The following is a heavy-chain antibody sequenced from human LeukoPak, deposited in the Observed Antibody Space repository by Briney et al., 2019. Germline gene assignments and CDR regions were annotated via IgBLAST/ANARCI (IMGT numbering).Heavy chain of an antibody. V-gene: IGHV1-2*02. D-gene: IGHD6-19*01. CDR1: GYTFTGYY. CDR3: ARDRVGSGWPRPYDFEF. CDR2: INPNTGAT. Sequence: ASVKVSCKPSGYTFTGYYLHWVRQAPGQGLEWMGWINPNTGATMYAQKFQGRVTVIRDTSVNTGYMELRTVRSDDTAIYYCARDRVGSGWPRPYDFEFWGQGSVVTVSS. J-gene: IGHJ4*02.